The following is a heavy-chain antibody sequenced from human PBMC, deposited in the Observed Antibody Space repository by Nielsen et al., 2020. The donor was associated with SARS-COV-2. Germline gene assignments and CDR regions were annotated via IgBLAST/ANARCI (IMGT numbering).Heavy chain of an antibody. V-gene: IGHV3-74*01. CDR2: IDSDGSTT. CDR3: AQYCSTPTCYAAIGD. J-gene: IGHJ4*02. D-gene: IGHD2-2*01. CDR1: GFTFSHYW. Sequence: GGSLRLSCAASGFTFSHYWMRWVRQAPGEGPVWVSYIDSDGSTTSYADSVKGRFTISRDNAKNTLYLQMSNLRAEDTAVYYCAQYCSTPTCYAAIGDWGQGTLVTVSS.